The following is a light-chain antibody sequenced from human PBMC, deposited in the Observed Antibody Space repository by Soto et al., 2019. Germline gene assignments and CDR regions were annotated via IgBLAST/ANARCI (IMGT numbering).Light chain of an antibody. J-gene: IGKJ4*01. CDR3: QHYNNWPLT. V-gene: IGKV3-15*01. Sequence: EIVMTQSPASLSVSPGETATLSCRASQSVSSNLAWYQQKPGQAPRLLIYGASTRATGIPARFSGSGSGTDFTLTITSLQSDDFAFYYCQHYNNWPLTFGVWTKVESK. CDR2: GAS. CDR1: QSVSSN.